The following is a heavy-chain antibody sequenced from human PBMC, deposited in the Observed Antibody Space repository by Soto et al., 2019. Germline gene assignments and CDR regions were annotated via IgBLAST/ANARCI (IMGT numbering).Heavy chain of an antibody. CDR1: GGSISSYY. D-gene: IGHD3-10*01. CDR3: AGGHAVMVRGVIKYYYYGMDV. V-gene: IGHV4-4*07. CDR2: IYTSGST. J-gene: IGHJ6*02. Sequence: KLSETLSLTCTVSGGSISSYYWSWIRQPAGKGLEWIGRIYTSGSTNYNPSLKSRVTMSVDTSKNQFSLKLSSVTAADTAVYYCAGGHAVMVRGVIKYYYYGMDVWGQGTKVTVYS.